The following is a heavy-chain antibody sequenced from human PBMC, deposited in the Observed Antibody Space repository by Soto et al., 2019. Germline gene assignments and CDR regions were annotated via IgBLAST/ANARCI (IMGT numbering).Heavy chain of an antibody. CDR2: ISGSGGST. Sequence: GSLRLSCAASGLTFSSYAMSWVRQAPGKGLEWVSAISGSGGSTYYADSVKGRFTISRDNSKNTLYLQMNSLRAEDTAVYYCAKGVLRFSHLYFDYWGQGTLVTVSS. J-gene: IGHJ4*02. CDR1: GLTFSSYA. D-gene: IGHD3-3*01. CDR3: AKGVLRFSHLYFDY. V-gene: IGHV3-23*01.